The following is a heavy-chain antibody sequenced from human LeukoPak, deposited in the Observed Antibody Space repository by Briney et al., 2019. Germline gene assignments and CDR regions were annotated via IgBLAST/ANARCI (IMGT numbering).Heavy chain of an antibody. D-gene: IGHD1-7*01. CDR1: GFIFSTNA. V-gene: IGHV1-18*01. J-gene: IGHJ5*02. Sequence: SVKVSCKASGFIFSTNAISWVRQAPGQGLEWMGCISTDNGNTNYAQKFQGRVTMTTNTSTSTAYMEVRSLRSDDTAVYYCARSRNWNYAFDPWGQGTLVTVSS. CDR3: ARSRNWNYAFDP. CDR2: ISTDNGNT.